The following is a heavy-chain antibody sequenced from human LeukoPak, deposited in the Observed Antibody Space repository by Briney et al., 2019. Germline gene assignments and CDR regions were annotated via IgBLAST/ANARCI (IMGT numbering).Heavy chain of an antibody. D-gene: IGHD3-22*01. J-gene: IGHJ6*02. CDR3: ATYDICVAGDV. V-gene: IGHV3-7*01. CDR1: EFMFSDYW. CDR2: INKDGSEE. Sequence: GGSLRLSCAASEFMFSDYWMSWVRQAPGKGPEWVANINKDGSEEHYVDSVKGRFTVSRDNAKNSLFLQMNSLRFEYTAVYYCATYDICVAGDVWGQGTTVSVSS.